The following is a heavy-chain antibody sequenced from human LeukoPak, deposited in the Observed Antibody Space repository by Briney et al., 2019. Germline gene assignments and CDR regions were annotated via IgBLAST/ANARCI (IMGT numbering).Heavy chain of an antibody. Sequence: ASVKVSCKASGYTFTSHVMHWMRQAPGQSLEWMGSINGGNGNTEYSQTFQGRVTFTRDTSASTGYMELSSLRSEDTAVNFCANARVAGGFQYFQHWGQGTLVSVSA. CDR2: INGGNGNT. CDR3: ANARVAGGFQYFQH. V-gene: IGHV1-3*01. D-gene: IGHD6-19*01. J-gene: IGHJ1*01. CDR1: GYTFTSHV.